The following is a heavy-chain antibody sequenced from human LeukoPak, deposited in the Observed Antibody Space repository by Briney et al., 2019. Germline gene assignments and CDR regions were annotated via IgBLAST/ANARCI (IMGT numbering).Heavy chain of an antibody. CDR3: ARSDYDSRGHFDY. D-gene: IGHD3-22*01. Sequence: GGSLRLSCAASGFTFSSYSMNWVRQAPGKGLEWVSYISSSSSTIYYADSVKGRFTISRDNAKNSLYLQINSLRDEDTAVYYCARSDYDSRGHFDYWGQGTLVTVSS. J-gene: IGHJ4*02. CDR2: ISSSSSTI. V-gene: IGHV3-48*02. CDR1: GFTFSSYS.